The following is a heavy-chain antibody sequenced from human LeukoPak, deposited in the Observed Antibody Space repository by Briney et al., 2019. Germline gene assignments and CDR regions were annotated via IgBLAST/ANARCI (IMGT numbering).Heavy chain of an antibody. Sequence: SETLSLTCTVSGGSISSYYWSWIRQPPGKGLEWIGYIYYSGSTNYNPSFKSRVTISVDTSKNQFSLKLSSVTAADTAVYYCARGIAVAGTRWFDPWGQGTLVTVSS. CDR1: GGSISSYY. D-gene: IGHD6-19*01. J-gene: IGHJ5*02. CDR3: ARGIAVAGTRWFDP. CDR2: IYYSGST. V-gene: IGHV4-59*01.